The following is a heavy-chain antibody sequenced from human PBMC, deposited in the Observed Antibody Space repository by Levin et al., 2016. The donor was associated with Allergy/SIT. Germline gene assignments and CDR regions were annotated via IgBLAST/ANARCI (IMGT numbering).Heavy chain of an antibody. J-gene: IGHJ5*02. D-gene: IGHD3-10*01. CDR3: ATLIPGSYLTT. V-gene: IGHV1-18*01. CDR2: ISAYNGNT. Sequence: WVRQAPGQGLEWMGWISAYNGNTNYAQKLQGRVTMTTDTSTSTAYMELRSLRSDDTAVYYCATLIPGSYLTTWGQGTLVTVSS.